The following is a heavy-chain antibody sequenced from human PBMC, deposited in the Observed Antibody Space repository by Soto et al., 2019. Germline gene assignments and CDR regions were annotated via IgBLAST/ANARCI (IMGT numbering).Heavy chain of an antibody. Sequence: PGGSLRLSCAVSGFTFSSYSMNWVRQAPGKGLEWVSYISSSSSTIYYADSVKGRFTISRDNAKNSLYLQMNSLRDEDTAVYYCARETDDSSGYYYTGGDYWGQGTLVTVSS. CDR2: ISSSSSTI. CDR3: ARETDDSSGYYYTGGDY. J-gene: IGHJ4*02. D-gene: IGHD3-22*01. CDR1: GFTFSSYS. V-gene: IGHV3-48*02.